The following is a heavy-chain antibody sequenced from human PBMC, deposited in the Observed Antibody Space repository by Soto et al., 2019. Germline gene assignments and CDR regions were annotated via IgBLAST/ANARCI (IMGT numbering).Heavy chain of an antibody. J-gene: IGHJ4*02. CDR3: AREQYDYVWGSYRSVDYFDY. CDR2: IYSGGST. CDR1: GFTVSSNY. Sequence: EVPLVESGGDLVQPGGSLRLSCAASGFTVSSNYMSWVRQAPGKGLEWVSVIYSGGSTYYADSVKGRFTISRDNSKNTLYLQMNSLRAEDTAVYYCAREQYDYVWGSYRSVDYFDYWGQGTLVTVSS. D-gene: IGHD3-16*02. V-gene: IGHV3-66*01.